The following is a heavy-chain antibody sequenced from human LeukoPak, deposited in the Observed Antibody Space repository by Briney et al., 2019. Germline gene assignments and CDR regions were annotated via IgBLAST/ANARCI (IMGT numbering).Heavy chain of an antibody. V-gene: IGHV3-15*01. CDR1: GFTFSNAW. D-gene: IGHD3-22*01. Sequence: GGSLRLSCAASGFTFSNAWMNWVRQAPGKGLEWVGRIKSKSDGWTTDYAAPVKGRFTISRDDSKNTLFLQMNSLKTEDPAVYYCTTNRGLYDSSGYYYFATDIWGQGTMVTVSS. CDR2: IKSKSDGWTT. CDR3: TTNRGLYDSSGYYYFATDI. J-gene: IGHJ3*02.